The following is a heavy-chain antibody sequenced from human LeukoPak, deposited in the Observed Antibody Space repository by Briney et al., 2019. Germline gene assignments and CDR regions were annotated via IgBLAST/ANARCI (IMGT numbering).Heavy chain of an antibody. Sequence: GGSLRLSCAASGFSFSTYSMNWVRQAPGKGLEWVSYIVGSSSTIYYADSVKGRLTISRDNAKNSLYLQMDSLRAEDTAVYYCATDSPETAAFDYWGQGTLVTVSS. CDR2: IVGSSSTI. CDR1: GFSFSTYS. D-gene: IGHD2-21*02. V-gene: IGHV3-48*04. CDR3: ATDSPETAAFDY. J-gene: IGHJ4*02.